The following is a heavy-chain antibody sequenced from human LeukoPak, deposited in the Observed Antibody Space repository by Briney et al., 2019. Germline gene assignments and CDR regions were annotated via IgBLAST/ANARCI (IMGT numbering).Heavy chain of an antibody. CDR1: GFTFGTYG. Sequence: GGSLRLSCAASGFTFGTYGMHWVRQAPGKGLEWVAFISFDGTNKYYADSVKGRFTISRDNSKNTLYLQMNSLRAEDTAVYYCAKGSYSYGYDYFEYWGQGTLVTVSS. D-gene: IGHD5-18*01. CDR2: ISFDGTNK. V-gene: IGHV3-30*18. CDR3: AKGSYSYGYDYFEY. J-gene: IGHJ4*02.